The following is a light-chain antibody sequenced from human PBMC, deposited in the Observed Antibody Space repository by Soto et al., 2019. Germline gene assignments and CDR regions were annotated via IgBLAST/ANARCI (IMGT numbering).Light chain of an antibody. Sequence: QSALTQPASVSGSPGQSITISCTGTNSDVGGYNSGSWYKQHPGKAPKLMIYEVSYRPVGVSNRFSGSKYGNTAYLTNSGLKAEHEADYYGSSNSSSNTLVFGGGTKLTVL. J-gene: IGLJ2*01. CDR3: SSNSSSNTLV. CDR1: NSDVGGYNS. CDR2: EVS. V-gene: IGLV2-14*01.